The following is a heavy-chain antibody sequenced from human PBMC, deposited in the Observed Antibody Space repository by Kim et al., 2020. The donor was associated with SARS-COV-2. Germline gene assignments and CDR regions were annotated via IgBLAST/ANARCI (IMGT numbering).Heavy chain of an antibody. V-gene: IGHV3-33*01. Sequence: GGSLRLSCAASGFTFSSYGMHWVRQAPGKGLEWVAVIWCDGSNKYYADSVKGRFTISRDNSKNTLYLQMNSLRAEDTAVYYCARDMRGDGSIDYWGQGTLVTVSS. J-gene: IGHJ4*02. CDR2: IWCDGSNK. D-gene: IGHD3-10*01. CDR3: ARDMRGDGSIDY. CDR1: GFTFSSYG.